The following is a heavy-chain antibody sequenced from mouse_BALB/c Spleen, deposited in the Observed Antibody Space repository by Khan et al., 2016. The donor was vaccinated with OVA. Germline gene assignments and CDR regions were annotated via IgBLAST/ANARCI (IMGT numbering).Heavy chain of an antibody. CDR1: GFNIKDTY. CDR2: IDPANGNT. V-gene: IGHV14-3*02. D-gene: IGHD1-1*02. Sequence: VQLGQPGAELVKPGASVKLSCTASGFNIKDTYIHWVRQRPEKGLEWIGTIDPANGNTKYDPKFQGKATTTADTTTNTSHLHLSSMTHEDTAVYYYARGGWSDAMDYWGQGTSVTVSS. CDR3: ARGGWSDAMDY. J-gene: IGHJ4*01.